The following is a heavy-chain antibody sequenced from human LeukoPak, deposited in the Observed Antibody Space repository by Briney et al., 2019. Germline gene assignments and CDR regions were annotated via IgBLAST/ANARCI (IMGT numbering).Heavy chain of an antibody. Sequence: ASVKVSCKASGYSFTGYYMHWVRQAPGQGLEWMGWINPNSGGTSYAQKFQGRVTMTWDTSISTAYMELSRLRSDDTAVYYCARDPQEYCGGGSCYLYYFDYWGQGTLVTVSS. J-gene: IGHJ4*02. V-gene: IGHV1-2*02. CDR2: INPNSGGT. D-gene: IGHD2-15*01. CDR3: ARDPQEYCGGGSCYLYYFDY. CDR1: GYSFTGYY.